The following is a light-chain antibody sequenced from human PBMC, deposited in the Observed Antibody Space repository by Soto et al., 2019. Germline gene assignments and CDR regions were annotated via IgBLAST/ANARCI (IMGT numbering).Light chain of an antibody. CDR1: QSVSSSY. CDR3: QQYNSYSPLFA. CDR2: RTS. Sequence: EIVLTQSPGTLSLSPGARSNLSCRASQSVSSSYLAWYQQKPGQAPRLLIYRTSNRATGIPDRLSGSGSGKEFTLTISSLQTHAFATYYCQQYNSYSPLFAFGPGTKVDIK. J-gene: IGKJ3*01. V-gene: IGKV3-20*01.